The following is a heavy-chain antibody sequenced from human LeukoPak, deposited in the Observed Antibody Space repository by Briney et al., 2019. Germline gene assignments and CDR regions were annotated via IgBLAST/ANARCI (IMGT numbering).Heavy chain of an antibody. CDR2: ISYDGSNK. CDR3: AKATVGHGNWFDP. V-gene: IGHV3-30*01. D-gene: IGHD4-23*01. J-gene: IGHJ5*02. CDR1: GFTFSSYA. Sequence: GGSLRLSCAASGFTFSSYAMHWVRQAPGKGLEWVAVISYDGSNKYYADSVKGRFTISRDNSKNTLYLQMNSLRAEDTAVYYCAKATVGHGNWFDPWGQGTLVTVSS.